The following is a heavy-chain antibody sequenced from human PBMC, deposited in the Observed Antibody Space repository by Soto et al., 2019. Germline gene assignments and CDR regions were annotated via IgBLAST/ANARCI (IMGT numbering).Heavy chain of an antibody. CDR3: ARAAHYYYSRGYWAY. CDR1: GFTFSSYS. CDR2: ISSSSSYI. D-gene: IGHD3-22*01. Sequence: EVQLVESGGGLVKPGGSLRLSCAASGFTFSSYSMNWVRQAPGKGLEWVSSISSSSSYIYYADSVKRRFTISRDNAKNSLYLQMNSVRAEDAGVYYCARAAHYYYSRGYWAYGGQGTLVTVSS. J-gene: IGHJ4*02. V-gene: IGHV3-21*01.